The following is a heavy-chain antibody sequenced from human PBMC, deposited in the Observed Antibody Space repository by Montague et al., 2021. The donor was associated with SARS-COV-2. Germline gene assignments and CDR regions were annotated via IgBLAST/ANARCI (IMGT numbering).Heavy chain of an antibody. V-gene: IGHV4-59*01. J-gene: IGHJ6*02. CDR2: SYYSEST. Sequence: SETLSLTCTVSGGSISNDYWSWIRQPPGRGMEWIGYSYYSESTDYSPSLKSRGTITLDTSKNKFSLKVTSVTAADTAVYYCARGGGYYNYGLDVWGPGTTVAVSS. CDR1: GGSISNDY. D-gene: IGHD3-22*01. CDR3: ARGGGYYNYGLDV.